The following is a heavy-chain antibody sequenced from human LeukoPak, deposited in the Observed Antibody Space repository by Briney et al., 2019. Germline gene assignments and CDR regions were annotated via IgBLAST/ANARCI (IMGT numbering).Heavy chain of an antibody. CDR3: AKAGDGYNLLSSDY. CDR1: GLTFSSYG. CDR2: IWYDGSNK. D-gene: IGHD5-24*01. J-gene: IGHJ4*02. Sequence: GGSLRLSCAASGLTFSSYGMHWVRQAPGKGLKWVAVIWYDGSNKYYADSVKGRFTISRDNSKNTLYLQMNSLRAEDTAVYYCAKAGDGYNLLSSDYWGQGTLVTVSS. V-gene: IGHV3-30*02.